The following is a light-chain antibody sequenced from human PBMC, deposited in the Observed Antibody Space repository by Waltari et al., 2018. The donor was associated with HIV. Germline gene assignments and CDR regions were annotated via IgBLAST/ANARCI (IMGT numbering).Light chain of an antibody. V-gene: IGLV1-51*01. Sequence: QSAVTQPPSVSAAPGQSVTISCSGSNSNIGSNSVSWYQHLPGAAPKLLVYGNDGRPSALRDRFSGSKSGTSATLGISGLQAGDEADYYCGAWDNRLGSWVFGGGTKLTVL. CDR2: GND. CDR3: GAWDNRLGSWV. J-gene: IGLJ3*02. CDR1: NSNIGSNS.